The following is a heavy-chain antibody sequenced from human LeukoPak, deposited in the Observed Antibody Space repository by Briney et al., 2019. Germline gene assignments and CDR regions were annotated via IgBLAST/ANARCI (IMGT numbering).Heavy chain of an antibody. CDR3: ARGVCGSDVFDI. CDR2: ISCSGSTI. V-gene: IGHV3-11*04. J-gene: IGHJ3*02. Sequence: GRSLRLSCAASGFTFSDYYMSWIRQAPGKGLEWVSYISCSGSTIYYADSVKGRFTISRDNSKNSLYLQMNSLRAEDTAVYYCARGVCGSDVFDIWGEGTMVTVSS. CDR1: GFTFSDYY.